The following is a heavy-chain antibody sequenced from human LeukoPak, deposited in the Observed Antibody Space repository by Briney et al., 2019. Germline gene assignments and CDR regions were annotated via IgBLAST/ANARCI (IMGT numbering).Heavy chain of an antibody. D-gene: IGHD2-2*01. CDR2: MNPNSGNT. V-gene: IGHV1-8*01. CDR1: GYTFTSYD. CDR3: ARGPGQLQYYMDP. Sequence: ASVTDSCKASGYTFTSYDINWVRQATGQGLEWMGWMNPNSGNTGYAQRFQGRVTMTRNTSISTTYMELSSLRSEDTAVYYCARGPGQLQYYMDPCGEGTPVTVSS. J-gene: IGHJ6*03.